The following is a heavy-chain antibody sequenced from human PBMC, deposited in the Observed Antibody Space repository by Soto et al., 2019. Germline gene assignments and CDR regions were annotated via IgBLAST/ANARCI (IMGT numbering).Heavy chain of an antibody. J-gene: IGHJ5*02. CDR2: IHHFGTT. CDR3: ARVICASSICYFPAWFDP. V-gene: IGHV4-31*03. CDR1: GDSINSDGYF. Sequence: LSLTCSVSGDSINSDGYFWSWIRQHPGKGLEWIGSIHHFGTTYYNPSLSSRLNMSMDTSKNQFSLNLMSVTAGDTAVYYCARVICASSICYFPAWFDPWGRGTLVTVSS. D-gene: IGHD2-21*01.